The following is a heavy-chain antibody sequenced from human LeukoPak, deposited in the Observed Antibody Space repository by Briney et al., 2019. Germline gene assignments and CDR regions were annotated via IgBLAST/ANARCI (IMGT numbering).Heavy chain of an antibody. D-gene: IGHD3-10*01. V-gene: IGHV1-18*01. CDR1: GYTFTRDG. Sequence: ASVKVSCKASGYTFTRDGISWVRQAPGQGLEWLGWISAYNGNTKYAQKFQGRVTITRNTSISTAYMELSSLRSEDTAVYYCARGQGTGITMVRVSDAFDIWGQGTMVTVSS. CDR3: ARGQGTGITMVRVSDAFDI. CDR2: ISAYNGNT. J-gene: IGHJ3*02.